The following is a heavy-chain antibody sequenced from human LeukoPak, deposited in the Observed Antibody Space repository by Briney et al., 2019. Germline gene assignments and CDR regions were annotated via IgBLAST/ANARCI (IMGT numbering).Heavy chain of an antibody. CDR3: ARDSLGDPTYYFDY. D-gene: IGHD3-10*01. CDR2: ISYDGSNK. CDR1: GFTFSSYA. J-gene: IGHJ4*02. Sequence: GGTLRLSCAASGFTFSSYAMHWVRQAPGKGLEWVAVISYDGSNKYYADSVKGRFTISRDNSKNTRYLQMNSLRAEDTAVYYCARDSLGDPTYYFDYWGQGTLVTVSS. V-gene: IGHV3-30*04.